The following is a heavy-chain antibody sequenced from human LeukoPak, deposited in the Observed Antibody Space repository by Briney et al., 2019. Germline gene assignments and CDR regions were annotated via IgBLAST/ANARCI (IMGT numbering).Heavy chain of an antibody. J-gene: IGHJ4*02. CDR3: AKDASYDSSGYYFGGDFDY. D-gene: IGHD3-22*01. Sequence: GSLRLSCAASGFTFSSYSMNWVRQAPGKGLEWVSAISGSGGSTYYADSVKGRFTISRDNSKNTLYLQMNSLRAEDTAVYYCAKDASYDSSGYYFGGDFDYWGQGTLVTVSS. CDR2: ISGSGGST. CDR1: GFTFSSYS. V-gene: IGHV3-23*01.